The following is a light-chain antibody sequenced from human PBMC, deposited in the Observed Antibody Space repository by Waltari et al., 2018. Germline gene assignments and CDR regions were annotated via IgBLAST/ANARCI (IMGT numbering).Light chain of an antibody. Sequence: QSALTQPASVPGSPGQSITISCSGTGSDIGGFNYVSWYQQRPGKARKLLIYGVSQRASRVSYPFAGSKSSSRASLTISSLHAEDYSDYYCCSYTTASTWVFGGGTKLTVL. CDR3: CSYTTASTWV. J-gene: IGLJ3*02. V-gene: IGLV2-14*03. CDR1: GSDIGGFNY. CDR2: GVS.